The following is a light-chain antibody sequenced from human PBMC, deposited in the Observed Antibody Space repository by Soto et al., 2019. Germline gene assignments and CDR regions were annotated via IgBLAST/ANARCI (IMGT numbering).Light chain of an antibody. V-gene: IGKV1-39*01. CDR3: QQSYSTSWT. J-gene: IGKJ1*01. CDR2: AAS. CDR1: QDIRYY. Sequence: DIQMTQSPSSLSASVGDRVTITCQASQDIRYYLNWFQQKPGKVPKLLIYAASSLQSGVPSRFSGSGSGTDFTLTISSLQPEDFATYYCQQSYSTSWTFGQGTKVDI.